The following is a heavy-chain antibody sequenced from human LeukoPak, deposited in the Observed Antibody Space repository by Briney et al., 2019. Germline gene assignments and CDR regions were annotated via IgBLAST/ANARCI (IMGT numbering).Heavy chain of an antibody. Sequence: GGSLRLSCAASGFTFSSYSMNWVRQAPGKGLEWVSYISSSSTIYYADSVKGRFTISRDNAKNSLYLQMNSLRAEDTAVYYCARVGDYYGFGDYWGQGTLVTVSS. CDR2: ISSSSTI. J-gene: IGHJ4*02. CDR3: ARVGDYYGFGDY. CDR1: GFTFSSYS. V-gene: IGHV3-48*04. D-gene: IGHD3-10*01.